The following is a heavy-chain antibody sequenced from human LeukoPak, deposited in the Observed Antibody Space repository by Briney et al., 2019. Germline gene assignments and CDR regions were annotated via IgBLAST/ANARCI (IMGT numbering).Heavy chain of an antibody. J-gene: IGHJ4*02. V-gene: IGHV3-30*09. CDR3: VKGFHFDW. CDR1: GFTFSNYA. Sequence: GGSLRLSCAASGFTFSNYAMHWVRQAPGKGLAWVALISYDGSNKYYADSVKGRFAISRDNSKNTLYLQMDNLRVEDTAVYYCVKGFHFDWWGQGTLVIVSS. CDR2: ISYDGSNK.